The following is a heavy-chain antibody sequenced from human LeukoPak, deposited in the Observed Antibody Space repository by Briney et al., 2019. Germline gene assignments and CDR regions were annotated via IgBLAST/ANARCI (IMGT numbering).Heavy chain of an antibody. J-gene: IGHJ4*02. Sequence: GGSLRLSCEASGFTFSKYAMTWVRQAPGKGLEWVSTIGGLGESTNYGDSVKRRFTISRDNSKDTLYLQMNHLRVEDTAVYYCAKDIGVTRYYFDYWGQGTLVTVSS. CDR2: IGGLGEST. CDR3: AKDIGVTRYYFDY. V-gene: IGHV3-23*01. D-gene: IGHD3-10*01. CDR1: GFTFSKYA.